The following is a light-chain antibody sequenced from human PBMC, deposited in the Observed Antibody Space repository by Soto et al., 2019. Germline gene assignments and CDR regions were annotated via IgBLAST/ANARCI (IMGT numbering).Light chain of an antibody. CDR3: KQYHTSPPSTT. Sequence: EVIMTQSPATLSVSPGERATLSCRASQTVSNHLAWYQQKNGQAPRLLIYHTSFRATGIPTRFSGSGSGTEFILTISSLQSEDFAVYYCKQYHTSPPSTTFGPGTRLEIK. CDR2: HTS. J-gene: IGKJ5*01. CDR1: QTVSNH. V-gene: IGKV3D-15*01.